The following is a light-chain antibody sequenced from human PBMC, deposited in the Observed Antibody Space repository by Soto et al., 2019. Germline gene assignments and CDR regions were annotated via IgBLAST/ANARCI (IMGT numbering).Light chain of an antibody. V-gene: IGLV2-8*01. CDR1: SSDVGGYNY. CDR2: EVS. CDR3: SSYAGSNMVV. Sequence: QSALTQPPSASGSPGQSVTISCTGTSSDVGGYNYVSWYQQHPGKAPKLMIYEVSKRPSGVPDRFSGSKSGNTASLTVSGLQAEDEADYDCSSYAGSNMVVFGGGTKVTVL. J-gene: IGLJ2*01.